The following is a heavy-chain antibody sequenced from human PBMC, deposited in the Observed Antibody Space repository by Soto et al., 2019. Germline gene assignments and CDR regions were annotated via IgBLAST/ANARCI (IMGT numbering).Heavy chain of an antibody. Sequence: GGSLRLSCAASGFTFSSYGMHWVRQAPGKGLEWVAVISYDGSNKYYADSVKGRFTISRDNSKNTLYLQMNSLRAEDTAVYYCAKDYEGIWGSYRPTKTLDYWGQGTLVTVSS. V-gene: IGHV3-30*18. J-gene: IGHJ4*02. CDR2: ISYDGSNK. CDR3: AKDYEGIWGSYRPTKTLDY. CDR1: GFTFSSYG. D-gene: IGHD3-16*02.